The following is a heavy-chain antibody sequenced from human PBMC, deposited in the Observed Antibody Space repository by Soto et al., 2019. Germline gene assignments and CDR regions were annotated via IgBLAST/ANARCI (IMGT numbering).Heavy chain of an antibody. CDR3: ARGLFSYSGYDMEFDS. D-gene: IGHD5-12*01. J-gene: IGHJ5*01. CDR1: GYTLTSYD. Sequence: EASVKVSCKASGYTLTSYDINWVRQATGQGLEWMGWMNPNSGNTGYAQKFQGRVTMTRNTSISTAYMELSSLRSEDTAVYYCARGLFSYSGYDMEFDSWSQGTLVTVSS. CDR2: MNPNSGNT. V-gene: IGHV1-8*01.